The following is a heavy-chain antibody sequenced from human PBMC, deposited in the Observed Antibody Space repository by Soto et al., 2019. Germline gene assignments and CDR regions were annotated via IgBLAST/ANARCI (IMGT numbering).Heavy chain of an antibody. CDR1: GFGFNGYD. CDR3: ATGMDNAKIHY. D-gene: IGHD1-1*01. V-gene: IGHV3-13*01. J-gene: IGHJ4*02. CDR2: ISTAGDT. Sequence: GGSLRLSCAASGFGFNGYDMHWVRQAPGKNLEWVAAISTAGDTYYLGSVKGRFTISREDAKNSLSLQMNSLRVEDTAVYHCATGMDNAKIHYWGQGTLVTVSS.